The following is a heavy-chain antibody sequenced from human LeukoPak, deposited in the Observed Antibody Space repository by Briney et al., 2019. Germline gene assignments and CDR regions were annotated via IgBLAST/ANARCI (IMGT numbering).Heavy chain of an antibody. CDR1: GGSISSSSYY. V-gene: IGHV4-39*07. D-gene: IGHD2-21*02. J-gene: IGHJ3*02. CDR3: ARAPKTAYCGGDCFAFDI. CDR2: IYYSGST. Sequence: SETLFLTCTVSGGSISSSSYYWGWIRQPPGKGLEWIGSIYYSGSTYYNPSLKSRVTISVDTSKNQFSLKLSSVTAADTAVYYCARAPKTAYCGGDCFAFDIWGQGTMVTVSS.